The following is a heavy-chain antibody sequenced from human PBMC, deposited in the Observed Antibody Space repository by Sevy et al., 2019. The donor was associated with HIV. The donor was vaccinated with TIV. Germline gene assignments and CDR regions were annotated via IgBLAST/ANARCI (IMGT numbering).Heavy chain of an antibody. CDR2: ISYDGSNK. V-gene: IGHV3-30*04. CDR3: ARGAAEGPCGDTWFSNWFDP. CDR1: GFTFSSYA. Sequence: GGSLRLSCAASGFTFSSYAMYWVRQAPGKGLEWVAVISYDGSNKSFGDSVKGRFTLSRDNSKNTVYLQMNRLRPEDTAVNYGARGAAEGPCGDTWFSNWFDPWGQGTLVTVSS. D-gene: IGHD2-21*02. J-gene: IGHJ5*02.